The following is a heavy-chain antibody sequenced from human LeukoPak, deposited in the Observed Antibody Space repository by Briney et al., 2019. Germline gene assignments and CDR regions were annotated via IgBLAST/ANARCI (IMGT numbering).Heavy chain of an antibody. CDR3: TRVAVVVPAAIEGAHFDY. Sequence: PGGSLRLSCTASGFTFGDYAMSWFRQAPGKGLEWVGFIRSKAYGGTTEYAASVKGRFTISRDDSKSIAYLQMNSLKTEDTAVYYCTRVAVVVPAAIEGAHFDYWGQGTLVTVSS. J-gene: IGHJ4*02. CDR2: IRSKAYGGTT. CDR1: GFTFGDYA. V-gene: IGHV3-49*03. D-gene: IGHD2-2*01.